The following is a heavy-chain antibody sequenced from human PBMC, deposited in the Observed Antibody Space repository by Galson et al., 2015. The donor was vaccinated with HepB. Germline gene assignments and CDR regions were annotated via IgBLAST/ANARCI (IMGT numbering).Heavy chain of an antibody. Sequence: SVKVSCKASGGTFSSYAISWVRQAPGQGLEWMGGIIPIFGTANYAQKFQGRVTITADESTSTAYMELSSLRSEDTAVYYCARDRDSSSSPDYYGMDVWGQGTTVTVSS. J-gene: IGHJ6*02. D-gene: IGHD6-13*01. CDR3: ARDRDSSSSPDYYGMDV. CDR2: IIPIFGTA. V-gene: IGHV1-69*13. CDR1: GGTFSSYA.